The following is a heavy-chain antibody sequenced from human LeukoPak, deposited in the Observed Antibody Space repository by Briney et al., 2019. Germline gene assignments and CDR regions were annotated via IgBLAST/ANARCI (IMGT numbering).Heavy chain of an antibody. CDR3: AKGDDYGDYYANDAFDI. CDR2: ISYDGSNK. J-gene: IGHJ3*02. V-gene: IGHV3-30*18. Sequence: GGSLRLSCAASGFTFSSYGMHWVRQAPGKGLEWVAVISYDGSNKYYADSVKGRFTISRDNSKNTLYLQMNSLRAEDTAVYYCAKGDDYGDYYANDAFDIWGQGTMVTVSS. CDR1: GFTFSSYG. D-gene: IGHD4-17*01.